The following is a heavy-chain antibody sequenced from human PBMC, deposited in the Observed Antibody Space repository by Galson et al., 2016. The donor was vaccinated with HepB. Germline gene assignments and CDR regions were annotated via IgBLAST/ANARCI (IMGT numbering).Heavy chain of an antibody. J-gene: IGHJ5*02. CDR1: GFTFSTYA. Sequence: SLRLSCAASGFTFSTYAMSWVRQAPGKGLEWVSVISGNAATTYYADSVKGRFTISRDNSKNTVYLQTNSLRAEDTALYYCAKRPPYNNNWFVGFDPWGQGTRVTVSS. CDR2: ISGNAATT. V-gene: IGHV3-23*01. D-gene: IGHD6-13*01. CDR3: AKRPPYNNNWFVGFDP.